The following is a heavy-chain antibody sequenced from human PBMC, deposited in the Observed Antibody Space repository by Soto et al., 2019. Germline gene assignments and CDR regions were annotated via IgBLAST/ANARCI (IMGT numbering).Heavy chain of an antibody. CDR3: ARHPVVPEGWFDP. Sequence: SETLSLTCTVSGGSISSSSYYWGWIRQPPGKGLEWIGSIYYSGSTYYNPSLKSRVTISVDTSKNQFSLKLSSVTAADTAVYYCARHPVVPEGWFDPWGQGTLVTVSS. CDR1: GGSISSSSYY. J-gene: IGHJ5*02. V-gene: IGHV4-39*01. CDR2: IYYSGST. D-gene: IGHD2-2*01.